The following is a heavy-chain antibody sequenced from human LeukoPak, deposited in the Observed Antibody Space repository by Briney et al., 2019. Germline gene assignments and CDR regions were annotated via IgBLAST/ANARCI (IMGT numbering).Heavy chain of an antibody. J-gene: IGHJ5*01. CDR2: IWYDGSNK. V-gene: IGHV3-33*01. D-gene: IGHD4-17*01. CDR3: ARDRYGDYVSYNWFDS. Sequence: GGSLRLSCAASGFTFSSYGMHWVRQAPDKGLEWVAVIWYDGSNKYYADSVKGRFTISRDNSKNTLYLQMNSLRAEDTAVYYCARDRYGDYVSYNWFDSWGQGTLVTVSS. CDR1: GFTFSSYG.